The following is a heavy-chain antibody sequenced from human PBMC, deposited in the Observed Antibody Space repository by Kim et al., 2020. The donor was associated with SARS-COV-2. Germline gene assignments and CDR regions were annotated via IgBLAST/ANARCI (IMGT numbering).Heavy chain of an antibody. D-gene: IGHD6-13*01. CDR2: IKIKTEGGTT. CDR3: TTDSVGYSYGAYSSSWYLGWFDT. J-gene: IGHJ5*02. CDR1: GFTFSNAW. Sequence: GGSLRLSCAASGFTFSNAWMSWVRQAPGKGLEWVGRIKIKTEGGTTDYAASVKCTFTISRDDSKNTLYLQMNSRKTEDTAVYYCTTDSVGYSYGAYSSSWYLGWFDTWGQGTLVTVSS. V-gene: IGHV3-15*01.